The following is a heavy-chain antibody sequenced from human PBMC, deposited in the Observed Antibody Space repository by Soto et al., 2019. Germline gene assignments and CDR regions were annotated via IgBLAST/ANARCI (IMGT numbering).Heavy chain of an antibody. J-gene: IGHJ6*02. D-gene: IGHD3-3*01. V-gene: IGHV4-59*01. Sequence: SETLSLTCTVSGGSISSYYWSWIRQPPGKGLEWIGYIYYSGSTNYNPSLKSRVTISVDTSKNQFSLKLSSVTAADTAVYYCARVAIFGVVNSDYYYGMDVWGQGTTVTVSS. CDR2: IYYSGST. CDR1: GGSISSYY. CDR3: ARVAIFGVVNSDYYYGMDV.